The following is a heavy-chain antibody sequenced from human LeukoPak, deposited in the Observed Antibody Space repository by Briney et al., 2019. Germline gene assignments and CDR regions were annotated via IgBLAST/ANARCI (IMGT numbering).Heavy chain of an antibody. D-gene: IGHD5-18*01. V-gene: IGHV3-66*01. Sequence: GGSLRLSCAASGFTVSSNYMSWVRQAPGKGLEWVSVIYSGGSTYYADSVKGRFTISRDNSKNTLYLQMNSLRAEDTAVYYCAKGGRGYSYGYPYYYYYYMDVWGKGTTVTVSS. CDR2: IYSGGST. CDR3: AKGGRGYSYGYPYYYYYYMDV. CDR1: GFTVSSNY. J-gene: IGHJ6*03.